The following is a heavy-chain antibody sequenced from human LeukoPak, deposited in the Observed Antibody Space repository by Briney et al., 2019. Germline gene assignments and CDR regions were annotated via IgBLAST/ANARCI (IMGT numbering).Heavy chain of an antibody. Sequence: PSQTLSLTCTVSGGSISSGSYLWRWIRPPAGKALDWIQRIYTHRRPTYNPSLPTRVPISIGTSKRQFSLQRSSVTAEDKAGYYCAREDSSSWYVPSFGYWGHGTPVTVSS. V-gene: IGHV4-61*02. J-gene: IGHJ4*01. CDR3: AREDSSSWYVPSFGY. CDR1: GGSISSGSYL. D-gene: IGHD6-13*01. CDR2: IYTHRRP.